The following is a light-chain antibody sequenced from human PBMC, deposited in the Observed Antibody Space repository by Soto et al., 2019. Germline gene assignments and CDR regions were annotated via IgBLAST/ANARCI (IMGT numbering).Light chain of an antibody. V-gene: IGKV3-11*01. Sequence: EIVLTQSPATLSLSPGERATLSCRASQSVSSSLAWYQQKPGQPPRLLIYDASNRATGIPARFSGSGSGTDFTLTISSLEPEDFAVYYCQQRSNWVTFGPGTTVDIK. CDR2: DAS. J-gene: IGKJ3*01. CDR1: QSVSSS. CDR3: QQRSNWVT.